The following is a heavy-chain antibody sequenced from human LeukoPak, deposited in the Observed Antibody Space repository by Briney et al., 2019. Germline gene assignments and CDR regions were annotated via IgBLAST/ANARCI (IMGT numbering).Heavy chain of an antibody. CDR2: ISGSGGST. CDR3: ANWGSGYDYYYYYGMDV. J-gene: IGHJ6*02. CDR1: GFTFSSYA. Sequence: PGGSLRLSCAASGFTFSSYAMSWVRQAPGKGLECVSAISGSGGSTYYADSVKGRFTISRDNSKNTLYLQMNSLRAEDTAVYYCANWGSGYDYYYYYGMDVWGQGTTVTVSS. V-gene: IGHV3-23*01. D-gene: IGHD5-12*01.